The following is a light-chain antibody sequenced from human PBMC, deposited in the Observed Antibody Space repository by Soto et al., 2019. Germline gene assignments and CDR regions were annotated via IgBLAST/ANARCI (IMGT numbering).Light chain of an antibody. CDR1: SSDVGYYNY. Sequence: QSALTQPASVSGSPGQSITISCTGTSSDVGYYNYVSWYQQHPGKAPKLMIYDVRNRPSGVSNRFSGSKSGNTASLTISGLQAEDEADYYCSSYTSSSTYVFGTGTKFTVL. V-gene: IGLV2-14*03. J-gene: IGLJ1*01. CDR2: DVR. CDR3: SSYTSSSTYV.